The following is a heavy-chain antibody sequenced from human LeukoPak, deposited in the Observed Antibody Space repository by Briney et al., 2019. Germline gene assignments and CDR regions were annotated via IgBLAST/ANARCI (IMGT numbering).Heavy chain of an antibody. V-gene: IGHV3-48*03. D-gene: IGHD7-27*01. CDR3: ARLTGDYYYYGMDV. CDR1: GFTFSTYE. J-gene: IGHJ6*02. Sequence: PGGSLRLSCAASGFTFSTYEMNWVRQAPGKGLEWVAYIGRSGSGIYYADSVKGRFTISRDNARNSLYLQMNGLRAEDTAVYYCARLTGDYYYYGMDVWGQGTTVTVSS. CDR2: IGRSGSGI.